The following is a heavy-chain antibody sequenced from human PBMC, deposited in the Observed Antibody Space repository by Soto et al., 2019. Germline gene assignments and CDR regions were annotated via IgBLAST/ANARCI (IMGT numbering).Heavy chain of an antibody. CDR2: INHSGST. CDR1: GGSFSGYY. CDR3: ARGGVIVAARRTLDY. V-gene: IGHV4-34*01. D-gene: IGHD6-6*01. Sequence: PSETLSLTCAVYGGSFSGYYWSWIRQPPGKGLEWIGEINHSGSTNYNPSLKSRVTISVDTSKNQFSLKLSSVTAADTAVYYCARGGVIVAARRTLDYWGQGTLVTVYS. J-gene: IGHJ4*02.